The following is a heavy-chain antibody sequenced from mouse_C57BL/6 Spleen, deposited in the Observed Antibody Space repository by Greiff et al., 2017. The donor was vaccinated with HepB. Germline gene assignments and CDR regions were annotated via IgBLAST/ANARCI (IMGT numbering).Heavy chain of an antibody. J-gene: IGHJ4*01. CDR1: GFTFSSYA. V-gene: IGHV5-4*03. CDR2: ISDGGSYT. D-gene: IGHD1-1*01. Sequence: DVKLVESGGGLVKPGGSLKLSCAASGFTFSSYAMSWVRQTPEKRLEWVATISDGGSYTYYPDNVKGRFTISRDNAKNNLYLQMSHLKSEDTAMYYCARVYYYGSSYAMDYWGQGTSVTVSS. CDR3: ARVYYYGSSYAMDY.